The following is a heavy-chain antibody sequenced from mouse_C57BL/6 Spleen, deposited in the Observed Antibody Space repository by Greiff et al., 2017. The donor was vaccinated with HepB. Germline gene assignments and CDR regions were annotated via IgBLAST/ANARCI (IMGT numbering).Heavy chain of an antibody. D-gene: IGHD1-1*01. J-gene: IGHJ1*03. CDR3: AREGSYYGSSHWYFDV. Sequence: QVQLQQSGAELVRPGSSVKLSCKASGYTFTSYWMHWVKQRPIQGLEWIGNIDPSDSETHYNQKFKDKATLTVDKSSSTAYMQLSSLTSEDSAVYYCAREGSYYGSSHWYFDVWGTGTTVTVSS. V-gene: IGHV1-52*01. CDR1: GYTFTSYW. CDR2: IDPSDSET.